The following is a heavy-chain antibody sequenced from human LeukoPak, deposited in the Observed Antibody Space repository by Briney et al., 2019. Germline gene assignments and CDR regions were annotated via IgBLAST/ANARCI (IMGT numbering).Heavy chain of an antibody. Sequence: GGSLRLSCSAYGFTFGDYAMSWFGQAPGKGLEGVGFIRSKAYGGTTEYAASVNGSLTISRDDSKSIANLQMNSLKTEDTAVYYCTRDKDYDFWSGYYTYYYYYMDVWGKGTTVTVSS. CDR3: TRDKDYDFWSGYYTYYYYYMDV. V-gene: IGHV3-49*03. J-gene: IGHJ6*03. CDR1: GFTFGDYA. D-gene: IGHD3-3*01. CDR2: IRSKAYGGTT.